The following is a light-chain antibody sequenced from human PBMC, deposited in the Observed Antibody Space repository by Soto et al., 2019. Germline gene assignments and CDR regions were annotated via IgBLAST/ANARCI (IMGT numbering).Light chain of an antibody. CDR2: GNS. V-gene: IGLV1-40*01. Sequence: QSVLTQPPSVSGAPGQRVTISCPGGASNIGAGYDVHWYQQLPGTAPKLLIYGNSIRPSGVPDRFSGSKSGTSASLAITGLQAEDEADYYCQSYDSSLSGSYVFGTGTKVTVL. J-gene: IGLJ1*01. CDR1: ASNIGAGYD. CDR3: QSYDSSLSGSYV.